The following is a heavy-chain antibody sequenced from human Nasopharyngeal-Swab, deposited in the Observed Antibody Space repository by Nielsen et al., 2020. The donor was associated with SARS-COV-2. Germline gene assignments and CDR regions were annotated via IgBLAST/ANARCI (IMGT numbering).Heavy chain of an antibody. CDR3: ARSNGGIYGMDV. Sequence: GGSLRLSCAASGFTFSSYSMNWVRQAPGKGLEWVSSISSSSSYIYYADSVKGRFTISRDNAKNSLYLQMNSLRAEDTAVYYCARSNGGIYGMDVWGQGTTVTVSS. CDR2: ISSSSSYI. J-gene: IGHJ6*02. D-gene: IGHD1-14*01. CDR1: GFTFSSYS. V-gene: IGHV3-21*01.